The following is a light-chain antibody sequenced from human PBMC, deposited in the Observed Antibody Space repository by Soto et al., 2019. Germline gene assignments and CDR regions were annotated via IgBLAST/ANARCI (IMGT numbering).Light chain of an antibody. V-gene: IGKV3-20*01. J-gene: IGKJ1*01. CDR2: GAS. Sequence: EIVLTQSPGTLSLSPGERATLSCRASQSVSSTSLAWYQQKPGQAPRLLIYGASSRATGIPDRFSGGGSGKDFTLTISRREPKDFAVYYCQQYVSPPGPFGQGTKVDIK. CDR1: QSVSSTS. CDR3: QQYVSPPGP.